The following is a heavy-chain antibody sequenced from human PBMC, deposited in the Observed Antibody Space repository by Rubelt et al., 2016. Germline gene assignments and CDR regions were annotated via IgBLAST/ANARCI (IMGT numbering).Heavy chain of an antibody. V-gene: IGHV4-59*10. D-gene: IGHD6-13*01. Sequence: QVQLQQWGAGLLKPSETLSLTCAVYGGSFSGYYWSWLRQPAGKGLEWIGRIYTGGTTNYNPSLKSRVTLSVDTSKNQFSLKLTSVTAADTAVYYCASHRAAATFDYWGQGAPVTVSS. J-gene: IGHJ4*02. CDR2: IYTGGTT. CDR3: ASHRAAATFDY. CDR1: GGSFSGYY.